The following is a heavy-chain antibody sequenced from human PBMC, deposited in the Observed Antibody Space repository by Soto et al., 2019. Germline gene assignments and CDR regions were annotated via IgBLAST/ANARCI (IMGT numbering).Heavy chain of an antibody. V-gene: IGHV3-23*01. J-gene: IGHJ4*02. CDR2: ISGSGYST. D-gene: IGHD3-16*01. CDR3: AKDPRPDFMITFGGLTAFDY. CDR1: GFTFSTYA. Sequence: GGSLRLSCAASGFTFSTYAMNWVRQAPGKGLEWVSGISGSGYSTYYADSVKGRFTISRDNSKNTLSLLMNSLRAEDTAIYYCAKDPRPDFMITFGGLTAFDYWGQGTLVTVSS.